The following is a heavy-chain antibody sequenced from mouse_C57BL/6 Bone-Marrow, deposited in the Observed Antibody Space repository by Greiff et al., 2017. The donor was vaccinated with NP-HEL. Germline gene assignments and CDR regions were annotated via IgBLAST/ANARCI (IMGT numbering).Heavy chain of an antibody. CDR3: ARVFYYYGSSDHWYFDV. D-gene: IGHD1-1*01. V-gene: IGHV5-17*01. Sequence: DVKLVESGGGLVKPGGSLKLSCAASGFTFSDYGMHWVRQAPEKGLEWVAYISSGSSTIYYADTVKGRFTISRDNAKNTLFLQMTSLRSEDTAMYYCARVFYYYGSSDHWYFDVWGTGTTVTVSS. J-gene: IGHJ1*03. CDR2: ISSGSSTI. CDR1: GFTFSDYG.